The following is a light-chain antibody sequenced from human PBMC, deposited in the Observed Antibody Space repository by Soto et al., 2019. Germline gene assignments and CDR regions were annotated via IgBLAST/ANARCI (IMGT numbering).Light chain of an antibody. Sequence: EIVITQSPATLSVSPGERATLSCRASQSVSSNLAWYQQKPGQAPRLLIYGASTRATGIPARFSGSGSGTEFTLTISSLQSEDFAVYYCQQYNSRPHWTFGQGTKVDIK. CDR1: QSVSSN. CDR2: GAS. CDR3: QQYNSRPHWT. J-gene: IGKJ1*01. V-gene: IGKV3-15*01.